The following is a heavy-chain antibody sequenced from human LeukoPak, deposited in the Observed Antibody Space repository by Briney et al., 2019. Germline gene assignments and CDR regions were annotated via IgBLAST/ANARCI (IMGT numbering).Heavy chain of an antibody. CDR2: VNTDGSST. CDR3: ASGSGGYYH. V-gene: IGHV3-74*01. J-gene: IGHJ5*02. Sequence: GGSLRLSCAASGFTFSTYWMHWVRQAPGKGLVWVSRVNTDGSSTNYADSVKGRFTFSRDNAKNTIYLQMSSLRAEDTAMYYCASGSGGYYHWGQGTLVTVSS. D-gene: IGHD3-22*01. CDR1: GFTFSTYW.